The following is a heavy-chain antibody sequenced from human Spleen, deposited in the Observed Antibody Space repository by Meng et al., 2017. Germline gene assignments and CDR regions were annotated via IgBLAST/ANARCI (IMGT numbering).Heavy chain of an antibody. D-gene: IGHD6-13*01. CDR1: GFIFSDYY. Sequence: GESLKISCAASGFIFSDYYISWIRQAPGKGLEWVSYITLSGGGTYYADSVKGRFTISRDNAKNSLYLQMDSLRSDDTAVYYCARARIDSIFWYSSSWYLDYFDYWGQGTLVTVSS. CDR2: ITLSGGGT. CDR3: ARARIDSIFWYSSSWYLDYFDY. V-gene: IGHV3-11*01. J-gene: IGHJ4*02.